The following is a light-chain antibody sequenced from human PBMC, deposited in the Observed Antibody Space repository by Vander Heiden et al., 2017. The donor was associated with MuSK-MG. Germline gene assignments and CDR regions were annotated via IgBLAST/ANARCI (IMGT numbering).Light chain of an antibody. Sequence: PGERATLSCRASQSASSSYLSWYQQKPGQAPRLLIYGASTRATGIPDRFSGSGSGTDFTLTISSLQPEDFAVYYCQQDYNLPGTFGQGTKVEIK. CDR2: GAS. V-gene: IGKV3D-7*01. J-gene: IGKJ1*01. CDR1: QSASSSY. CDR3: QQDYNLPGT.